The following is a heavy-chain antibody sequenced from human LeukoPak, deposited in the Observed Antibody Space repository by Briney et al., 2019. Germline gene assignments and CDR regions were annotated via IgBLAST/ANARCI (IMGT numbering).Heavy chain of an antibody. D-gene: IGHD6-19*01. CDR2: IIPIFGTA. CDR1: GGTFSSYA. J-gene: IGHJ4*02. Sequence: SVKVSCKASGGTFSSYAISWVRQAPGQGLEWMGGIIPIFGTANYAQKFQGRVTITADESTSTAYMELSSLRSEDTAVYYCARCIAVAGYYFDYWGQGTLVTVSS. CDR3: ARCIAVAGYYFDY. V-gene: IGHV1-69*13.